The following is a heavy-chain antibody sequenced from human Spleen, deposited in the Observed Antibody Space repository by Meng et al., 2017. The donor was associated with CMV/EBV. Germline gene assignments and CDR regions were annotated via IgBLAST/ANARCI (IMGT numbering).Heavy chain of an antibody. CDR2: LSYDGSNK. D-gene: IGHD2-2*01. CDR3: ASEIRLVVPAAPPTYYFDY. CDR1: FSIYA. V-gene: IGHV3-30*04. Sequence: FSIYAMHWVRQAPGKGLEWVAVLSYDGSNKYYADSVKGRFTISRDNSKNTLYLQMNSLRAEDTAVYYCASEIRLVVPAAPPTYYFDYWGQGTLVTVSS. J-gene: IGHJ4*02.